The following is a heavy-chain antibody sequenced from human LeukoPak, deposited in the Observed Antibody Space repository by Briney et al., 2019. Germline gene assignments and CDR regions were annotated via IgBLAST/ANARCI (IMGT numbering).Heavy chain of an antibody. V-gene: IGHV1-8*03. Sequence: ASVKVSCKASGYTFTSYDINWVRQATGQGLEWMGWMNPNSGNTGYAQKFQGRVTITRSTSISTAYMELSSLRSEDTAVYYCARHYSSSPNDAFDIWGQGTMVTVSS. CDR2: MNPNSGNT. D-gene: IGHD6-6*01. J-gene: IGHJ3*02. CDR3: ARHYSSSPNDAFDI. CDR1: GYTFTSYD.